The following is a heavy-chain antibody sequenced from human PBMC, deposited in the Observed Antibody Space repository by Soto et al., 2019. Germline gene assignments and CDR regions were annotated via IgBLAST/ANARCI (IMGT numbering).Heavy chain of an antibody. Sequence: PSETLSLTCTVSGGSISSYYWSWIRRPPGKGLEWIGYIYYSGSTNYNPSLKSRVTISVDTSKNQFSLKLSSVTAADTAVYYCARETGTKRSFDYWGQGTLVTVSS. CDR1: GGSISSYY. CDR3: ARETGTKRSFDY. J-gene: IGHJ4*02. D-gene: IGHD1-7*01. CDR2: IYYSGST. V-gene: IGHV4-59*01.